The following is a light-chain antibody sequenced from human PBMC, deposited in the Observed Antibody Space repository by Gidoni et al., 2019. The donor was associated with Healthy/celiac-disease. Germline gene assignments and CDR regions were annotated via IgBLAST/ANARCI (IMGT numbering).Light chain of an antibody. CDR1: QSVSSN. CDR2: GAS. J-gene: IGKJ1*01. V-gene: IGKV3-15*01. Sequence: EIVMTQSPATLSVSPGESATLSCRASQSVSSNLAWYQQKPGQAPRLLIYGASTRATGIPASVSGSGSGTEFTLTISSLQSEDFAVYYCQQYNNWPPWTFGQGTKVEIK. CDR3: QQYNNWPPWT.